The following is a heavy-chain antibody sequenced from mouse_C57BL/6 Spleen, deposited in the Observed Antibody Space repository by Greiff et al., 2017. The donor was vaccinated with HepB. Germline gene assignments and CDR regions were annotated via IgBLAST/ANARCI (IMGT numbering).Heavy chain of an antibody. CDR1: GYTFTSYD. J-gene: IGHJ2*01. CDR2: IYPRDGST. Sequence: VQVVESGPELVKPGASVKLSCKASGYTFTSYDINWVKQRPGQGLEWIGWIYPRDGSTKYNEKFKGKATLTVDTSSSTAYMELHSLTSEDSAVYFCKRGVFDYWGQGTTLTVSS. CDR3: KRGVFDY. V-gene: IGHV1-85*01.